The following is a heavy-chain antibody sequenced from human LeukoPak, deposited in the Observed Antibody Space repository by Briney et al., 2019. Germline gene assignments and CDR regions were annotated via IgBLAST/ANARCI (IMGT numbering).Heavy chain of an antibody. CDR2: ISYDGSNK. Sequence: PGGSLRLSCAASGFTFSSYGMHWVRQAPGKGLEWVAVISYDGSNKYYADSVKGRFTIPRDNSKNTLYLQMNSLRAEDTAVYYCAKVDTAMGLLSYFDYWGQGTLVTVSS. V-gene: IGHV3-30*18. J-gene: IGHJ4*02. D-gene: IGHD5-18*01. CDR1: GFTFSSYG. CDR3: AKVDTAMGLLSYFDY.